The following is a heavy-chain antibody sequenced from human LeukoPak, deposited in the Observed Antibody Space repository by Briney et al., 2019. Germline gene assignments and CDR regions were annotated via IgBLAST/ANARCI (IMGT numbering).Heavy chain of an antibody. V-gene: IGHV3-21*01. D-gene: IGHD3-10*01. CDR2: ISSGSSYK. CDR1: GFTFSRHS. J-gene: IGHJ4*02. CDR3: ARDQYNDGPGDY. Sequence: GGSLRLSCAASGFTFSRHSMNWVRQAPGKGLGWVSSISSGSSYKYYGDSVKGRFTVSRDNGKNSLYLQMNSLRAEDTAVYYCARDQYNDGPGDYWGQGTLVTVSS.